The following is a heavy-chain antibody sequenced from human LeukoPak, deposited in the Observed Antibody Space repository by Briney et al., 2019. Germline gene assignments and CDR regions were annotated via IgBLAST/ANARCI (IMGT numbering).Heavy chain of an antibody. V-gene: IGHV4-34*01. CDR3: ARGRGSYYAD. Sequence: SETLSLTCAVTAESFSGYYWTWIRQPPGKGLEWIGEVNHSGSTNPNPTLKSRVTISVDTSKNQLSLKLTSVTAADTAVYYCARGRGSYYADWGQGTLVTVSS. CDR1: AESFSGYY. D-gene: IGHD3-10*01. CDR2: VNHSGST. J-gene: IGHJ4*02.